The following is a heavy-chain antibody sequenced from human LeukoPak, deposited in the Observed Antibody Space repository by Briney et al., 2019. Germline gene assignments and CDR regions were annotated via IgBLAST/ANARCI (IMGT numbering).Heavy chain of an antibody. CDR1: GYTFTGYY. Sequence: ASVKVSCKASGYTFTGYYMHWVRQAPGQGLEWMGWINPNSGGTNYAQKFQGRVTMTRDTSISTAYMELRSLRSDDTAVYYCARNGLWWELLRPDLDYWGQGTLVTVSP. D-gene: IGHD1-26*01. V-gene: IGHV1-2*02. CDR2: INPNSGGT. J-gene: IGHJ4*02. CDR3: ARNGLWWELLRPDLDY.